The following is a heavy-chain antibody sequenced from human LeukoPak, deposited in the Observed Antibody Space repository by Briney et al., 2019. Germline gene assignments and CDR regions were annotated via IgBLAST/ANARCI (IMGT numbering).Heavy chain of an antibody. Sequence: GASVKVSCKASGGTFSSYAISWVRQAPGQGLEWMGRIIPILGIANYAQKFQGRVTITADKSTSTAYMELSSLRSEDTAVYYCARDIGAFGGVIVIRAFDIWGQGTMVTVSS. CDR2: IIPILGIA. V-gene: IGHV1-69*04. CDR1: GGTFSSYA. J-gene: IGHJ3*02. CDR3: ARDIGAFGGVIVIRAFDI. D-gene: IGHD3-16*02.